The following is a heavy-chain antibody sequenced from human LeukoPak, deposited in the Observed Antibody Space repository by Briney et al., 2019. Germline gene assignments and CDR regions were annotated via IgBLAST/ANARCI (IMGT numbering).Heavy chain of an antibody. Sequence: GGSLRLSCAASGFIFSSYAMSWVRQAPGKGLEWASGFSGGDGSTSYADSVKGRFTISRDNSKNTLYLQMNSLRAEDTAVYYCAKGKVVPATIYDYWGQGTLVTVSS. CDR1: GFIFSSYA. CDR2: FSGGDGST. CDR3: AKGKVVPATIYDY. V-gene: IGHV3-23*01. D-gene: IGHD2-2*02. J-gene: IGHJ4*02.